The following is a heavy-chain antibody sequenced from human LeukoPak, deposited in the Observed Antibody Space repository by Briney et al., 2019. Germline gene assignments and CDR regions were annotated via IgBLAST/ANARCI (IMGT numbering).Heavy chain of an antibody. CDR3: AKVRDYDFWSGYQYYYYYYMDV. J-gene: IGHJ6*03. Sequence: AGSLRLSCAASGFTFNNYAMSWVRQAPGKGLEWVSAISGSGGSTYYADSVKGRFTISRDNSKNTLYLQMNSLRAEDTAVYYCAKVRDYDFWSGYQYYYYYYMDVWGKGTTVTVSS. CDR1: GFTFNNYA. CDR2: ISGSGGST. D-gene: IGHD3-3*01. V-gene: IGHV3-23*01.